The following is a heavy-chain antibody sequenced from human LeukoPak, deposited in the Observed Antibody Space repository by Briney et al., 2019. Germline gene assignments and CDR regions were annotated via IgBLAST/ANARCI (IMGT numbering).Heavy chain of an antibody. CDR3: AILPPSVTTPLDY. CDR2: INHSGST. CDR1: GGSISSGGYY. J-gene: IGHJ4*02. V-gene: IGHV4-34*01. D-gene: IGHD4-17*01. Sequence: SETLSLTCAVSGGSISSGGYYWSWIRQPPGKGLEWIGEINHSGSTNYNPSLKSRVTISVDTSKNQFSLKLSSVTAADTAVYYCAILPPSVTTPLDYWGQGTLVTVSS.